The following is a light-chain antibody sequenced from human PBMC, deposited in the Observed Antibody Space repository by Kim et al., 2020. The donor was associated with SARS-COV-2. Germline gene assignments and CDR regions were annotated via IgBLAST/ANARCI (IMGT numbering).Light chain of an antibody. CDR2: KSS. CDR3: QQYLSYYP. CDR1: QTIDTW. V-gene: IGKV1-5*03. Sequence: ISCRAGQTIDTWLAWYQLRPGNTPNLLIFKSSALERGVPSRFSGSGSGPEFTLTITTLQPDDFATYYCQQYLSYYPFGQETKL. J-gene: IGKJ2*01.